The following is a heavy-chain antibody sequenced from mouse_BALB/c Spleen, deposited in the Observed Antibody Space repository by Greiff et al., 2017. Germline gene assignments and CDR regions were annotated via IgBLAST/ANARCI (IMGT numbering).Heavy chain of an antibody. V-gene: IGHV14-4*02. J-gene: IGHJ3*01. CDR2: IDPENGDT. CDR1: GFNIKDYC. CDR3: NEKYGNSY. Sequence: EVQLQESGAELVRSGASVKLSCTASGFNIKDYCMHWVKQRPEQGLEWIGWIDPENGDTEYAPKFQGKATMTADTSSNTAYLQLSSLTSEDTAVYYCNEKYGNSYWGQGTLVTVSA. D-gene: IGHD2-10*02.